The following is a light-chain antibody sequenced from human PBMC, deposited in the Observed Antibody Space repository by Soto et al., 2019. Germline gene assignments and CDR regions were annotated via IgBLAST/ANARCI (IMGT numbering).Light chain of an antibody. CDR2: DVS. V-gene: IGLV2-14*01. CDR3: SSYTSSSTLVV. Sequence: QSALTQPASVSGSPGQSITISCTGTSSDVGGYNYQQHPGKAPKLMIYDVSNRPSGVSNRFSGSKSGNTASLTISGLQAEDEADYYCSSYTSSSTLVVFGTGTQLTVL. CDR1: SSDVGGYN. J-gene: IGLJ1*01.